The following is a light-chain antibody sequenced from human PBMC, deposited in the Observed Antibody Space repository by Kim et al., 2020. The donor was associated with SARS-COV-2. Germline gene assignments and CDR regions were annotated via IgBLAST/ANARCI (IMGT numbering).Light chain of an antibody. V-gene: IGLV2-11*01. CDR3: CSYAGSYTWV. J-gene: IGLJ3*02. Sequence: GQSVTISCTGTSSYVGGYTYVSWYQQHPGKAPKLMVYDVSKRPSGVPDRFSGSKSGNTASLTISGLQAEDEADYYCCSYAGSYTWVFGGGTQLTVL. CDR2: DVS. CDR1: SSYVGGYTY.